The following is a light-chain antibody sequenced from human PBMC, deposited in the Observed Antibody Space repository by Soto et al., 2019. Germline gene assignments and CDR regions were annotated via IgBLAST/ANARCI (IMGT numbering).Light chain of an antibody. CDR1: QSILYSSNNKNY. Sequence: DIVMTQSPDSLAVSLGERATINCTSSQSILYSSNNKNYLTWYQQKPGQPPKLLIYWASTRESGVPDRFSGSGSGTDFTLTISRLQAEDVAIYYCQQFYTTPLTFGGGTKVEIK. V-gene: IGKV4-1*01. CDR2: WAS. J-gene: IGKJ4*01. CDR3: QQFYTTPLT.